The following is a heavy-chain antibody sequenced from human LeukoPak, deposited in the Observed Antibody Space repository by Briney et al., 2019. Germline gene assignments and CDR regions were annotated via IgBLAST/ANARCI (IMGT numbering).Heavy chain of an antibody. CDR1: GFTFSSYE. D-gene: IGHD6-19*01. CDR2: ISSGSTI. J-gene: IGHJ4*02. Sequence: PGGSLRLSCAAYGFTFSSYEMNWDRQAPGKGLEWVSYISSGSTIYDADSVKRRFTISRDNAKNSLYLQMNSLRAEDTAVYYCARESIAVAGAPFDYWGQGTLVTVSS. CDR3: ARESIAVAGAPFDY. V-gene: IGHV3-48*03.